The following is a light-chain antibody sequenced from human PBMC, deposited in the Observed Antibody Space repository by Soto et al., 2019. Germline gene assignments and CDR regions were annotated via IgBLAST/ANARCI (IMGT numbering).Light chain of an antibody. Sequence: VMKRAAATVSLNPGSAASRSCRSSQSVGSDLAWYQQKRGQAPRLLIYGASTRATGIPDRFSGSASGTEFTLSLRSLYSEDFAVFYCQQDPSSPPVSFAEGTRLEIK. V-gene: IGKV3-15*01. J-gene: IGKJ5*01. CDR3: QQDPSSPPVS. CDR2: GAS. CDR1: QSVGSD.